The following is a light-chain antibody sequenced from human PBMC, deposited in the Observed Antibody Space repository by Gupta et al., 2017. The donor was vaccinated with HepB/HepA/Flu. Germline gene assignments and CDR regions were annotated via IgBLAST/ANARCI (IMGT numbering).Light chain of an antibody. Sequence: EIVLTQSPGPLSLSPGERATLSCRASQSVSSSYLSWYQQKPGQAPRLLIYGAFSRATGIPDRFSGSGSGTDFTLTISRLEPEDFAVYYCQQYGSSPRLAFGGGTKVEIK. CDR3: QQYGSSPRLA. V-gene: IGKV3-20*01. CDR1: QSVSSSY. CDR2: GAF. J-gene: IGKJ4*01.